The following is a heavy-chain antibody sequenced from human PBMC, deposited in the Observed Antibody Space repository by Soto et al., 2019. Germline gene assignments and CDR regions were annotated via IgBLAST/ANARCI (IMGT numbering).Heavy chain of an antibody. Sequence: GASVKLSCKASGYTFSRYGISWVRQAPGQGLEWMGWVSGYNGDTKYAQKVQGRVTMTIDTSTYTAYMELRSLTSDDTAKYYCAKNGQPPYYYYGMDVWG. CDR3: AKNGQPPYYYYGMDV. D-gene: IGHD2-8*01. CDR1: GYTFSRYG. J-gene: IGHJ6*02. CDR2: VSGYNGDT. V-gene: IGHV1-18*01.